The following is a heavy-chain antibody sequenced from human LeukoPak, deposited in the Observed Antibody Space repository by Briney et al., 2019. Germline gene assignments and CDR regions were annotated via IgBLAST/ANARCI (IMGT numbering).Heavy chain of an antibody. J-gene: IGHJ4*02. Sequence: ASVKVSCKASGYTFTSNYIHWVRQAPGQGLEWMGMVYPRVGSTSYAQKFQGRVTVTRDTSTSTVHMELSGLRSEDTAVYYCARDQEGFDYWGQGTLVTVSS. CDR1: GYTFTSNY. CDR2: VYPRVGST. CDR3: ARDQEGFDY. V-gene: IGHV1-46*01.